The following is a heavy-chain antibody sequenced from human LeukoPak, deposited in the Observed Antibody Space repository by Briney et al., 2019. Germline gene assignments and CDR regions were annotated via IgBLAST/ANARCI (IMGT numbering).Heavy chain of an antibody. Sequence: GRSLRLSCAASGFTFDGYAMHWVPQAPGKGLEWVSGISWNSGSIGYADSVKGRFTISRDNAKNSLYLQMNSLRAEDTALYYCAKTHYYGSGNAHGPNDYWGQGTLVTVSS. D-gene: IGHD3-10*01. V-gene: IGHV3-9*01. J-gene: IGHJ4*02. CDR1: GFTFDGYA. CDR3: AKTHYYGSGNAHGPNDY. CDR2: ISWNSGSI.